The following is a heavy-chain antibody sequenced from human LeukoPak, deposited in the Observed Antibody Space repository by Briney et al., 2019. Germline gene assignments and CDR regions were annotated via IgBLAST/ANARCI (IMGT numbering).Heavy chain of an antibody. Sequence: GGSLRLSCAASGFTVSSNYMSWVRQAPGKELEWVSVIYSGGSTYYADSVKGRFTIPRDNSKNTLYLQMNSLRAEDTAVYYCARAGCSSTSCYDYYMDVWGKGTTVTVSS. CDR3: ARAGCSSTSCYDYYMDV. CDR2: IYSGGST. D-gene: IGHD2-2*01. J-gene: IGHJ6*03. V-gene: IGHV3-53*01. CDR1: GFTVSSNY.